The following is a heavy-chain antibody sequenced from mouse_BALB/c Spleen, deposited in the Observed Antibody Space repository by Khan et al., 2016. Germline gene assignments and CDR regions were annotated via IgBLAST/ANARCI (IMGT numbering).Heavy chain of an antibody. CDR3: TAVRRRYYAMDY. CDR1: GFNIKDYY. D-gene: IGHD2-14*01. V-gene: IGHV14-4*02. J-gene: IGHJ4*01. CDR2: IDPENGDT. Sequence: VQLQQSGADLVRSGASVKLSCTASGFNIKDYYMHWVKQRPEQGLEWIGWIDPENGDTEYAPKFQGKATMTADTSSNTAYLQLSSLTSEDTSVYYFTAVRRRYYAMDYWGQGTSVTVSS.